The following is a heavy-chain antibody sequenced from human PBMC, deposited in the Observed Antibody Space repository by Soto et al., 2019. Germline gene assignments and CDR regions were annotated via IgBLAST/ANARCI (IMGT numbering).Heavy chain of an antibody. V-gene: IGHV1-18*01. Sequence: QVQLVQSGAEVKKPGASVKVSCKASGYTFTSYGISWVRQAPGQGLEWMGWISAYNGNTNYAQKLQGRVTMTTDTTTSTAYMELRSLRSDDTAVYYCARDLYCTNGVCYIYYYNMGVWGKGTTVTV. CDR3: ARDLYCTNGVCYIYYYNMGV. D-gene: IGHD2-8*01. CDR1: GYTFTSYG. CDR2: ISAYNGNT. J-gene: IGHJ6*03.